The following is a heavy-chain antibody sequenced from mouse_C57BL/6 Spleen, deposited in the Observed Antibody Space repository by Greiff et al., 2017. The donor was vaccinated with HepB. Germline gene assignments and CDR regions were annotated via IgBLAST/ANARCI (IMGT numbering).Heavy chain of an antibody. D-gene: IGHD2-3*01. V-gene: IGHV1-52*01. J-gene: IGHJ4*01. CDR1: GYTFTSYW. Sequence: SGAELVRPGSSVKLSCKASGYTFTSYWMHWVKQRPIQGLEWIGNIDPSDSETHYNQKFKDKATLTVDKSSSTAYMQLSSLTSEDSAVYYCARYYDGFYAMDYWGQGTSVTVSS. CDR2: IDPSDSET. CDR3: ARYYDGFYAMDY.